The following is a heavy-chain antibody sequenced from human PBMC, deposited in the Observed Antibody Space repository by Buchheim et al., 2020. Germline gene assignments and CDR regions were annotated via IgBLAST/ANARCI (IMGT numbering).Heavy chain of an antibody. CDR2: ISYDGSNK. J-gene: IGHJ6*02. D-gene: IGHD6-13*01. CDR1: GFTFSSYA. CDR3: ARDLSSSFSSYGMDV. V-gene: IGHV3-30-3*01. Sequence: QVQLVESGGGVVQPGRSLRLSCAASGFTFSSYAMHWDRQAPGKGLEWVAVISYDGSNKYYADSVKGRFTISRDNSKNTLYLQMNSLRAEDTAVYYCARDLSSSFSSYGMDVWGQGTT.